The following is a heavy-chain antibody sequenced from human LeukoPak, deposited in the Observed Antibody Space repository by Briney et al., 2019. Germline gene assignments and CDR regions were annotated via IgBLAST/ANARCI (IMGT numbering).Heavy chain of an antibody. CDR2: IKQDGSEK. V-gene: IGHV3-7*01. D-gene: IGHD2-2*01. J-gene: IGHJ6*02. CDR3: ARPYCSSTSCYHNYYYYGMDV. Sequence: SGGSLRLSCAASGFTFSSYWMSWVRQAPGKGLEWVANIKQDGSEKYYVDSVKGRFTISRDNAKNSLYLQMNSLRAEDTAVYYCARPYCSSTSCYHNYYYYGMDVWGQGTTVTVSS. CDR1: GFTFSSYW.